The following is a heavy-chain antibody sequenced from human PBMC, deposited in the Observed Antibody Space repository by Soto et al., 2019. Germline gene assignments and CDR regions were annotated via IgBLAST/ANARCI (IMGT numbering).Heavy chain of an antibody. D-gene: IGHD6-19*01. CDR2: INHSGST. V-gene: IGHV4-34*01. Sequence: TSETLSLTCAVYGGSFSGYYWSWIRQPPGKGLEWIGEINHSGSTNYNPSLKSRVTISVGTSKNQFSLKLSSVTAADTAVYYCARVLRRGWYLTGRSFDYWGQGTLVTVSS. CDR1: GGSFSGYY. J-gene: IGHJ4*02. CDR3: ARVLRRGWYLTGRSFDY.